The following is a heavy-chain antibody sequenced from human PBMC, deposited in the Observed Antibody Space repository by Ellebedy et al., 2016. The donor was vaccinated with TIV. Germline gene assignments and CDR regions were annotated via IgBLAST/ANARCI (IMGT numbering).Heavy chain of an antibody. CDR3: ATSRARVY. V-gene: IGHV3-21*01. Sequence: GESLKISCAVSGFIFSNYRMSWVRQAPGKGLEWVSSISSTGYYIYYADSLKGRFTISRDNAKNSLYLQMNSLRVDDTAVYYCATSRARVYWGQGTLVTVSS. J-gene: IGHJ4*02. CDR1: GFIFSNYR. CDR2: ISSTGYYI.